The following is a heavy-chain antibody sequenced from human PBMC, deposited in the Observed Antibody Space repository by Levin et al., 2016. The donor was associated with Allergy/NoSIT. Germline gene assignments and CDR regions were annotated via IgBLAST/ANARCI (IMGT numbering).Heavy chain of an antibody. D-gene: IGHD4-11*01. CDR3: ASGSNYAGRLNYYGMDV. V-gene: IGHV1-46*03. CDR2: INPSGGST. Sequence: WVRQAPGQGLEWMGIINPSGGSTSYAQKFQGRVTMTRDTSTSTVYMELSSLRSEDTAVYYCASGSNYAGRLNYYGMDVWGQGTTVTVSS. J-gene: IGHJ6*02.